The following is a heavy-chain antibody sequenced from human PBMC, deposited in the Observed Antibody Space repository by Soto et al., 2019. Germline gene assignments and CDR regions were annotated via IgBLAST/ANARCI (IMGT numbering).Heavy chain of an antibody. Sequence: QVRLVESGGGVVQPGRSLRLSCAASGFTFSSYAMHWVRQAPGKGLEWVAVISYDGSNKYYADSVKGRFTISRDNSKNTLYLQMNSLRAEDTAVYYCARGGVEQWLVNEDYWGQGTLVTVSS. CDR3: ARGGVEQWLVNEDY. CDR1: GFTFSSYA. J-gene: IGHJ4*02. CDR2: ISYDGSNK. V-gene: IGHV3-30-3*01. D-gene: IGHD6-19*01.